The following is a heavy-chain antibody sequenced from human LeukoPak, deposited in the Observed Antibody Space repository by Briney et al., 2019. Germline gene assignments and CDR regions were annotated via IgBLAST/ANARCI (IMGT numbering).Heavy chain of an antibody. V-gene: IGHV4-59*05. Sequence: SETLSLTCTVSGGSISSYYWSWIRQPPGKGLEWIGSIYYSGSTYYNPSLKSRVTISVDTSKNQFSLKLSSVTAADTAVYYCARRSGYCFDYWGQGTLVTVSS. CDR2: IYYSGST. D-gene: IGHD3-3*01. CDR3: ARRSGYCFDY. CDR1: GGSISSYY. J-gene: IGHJ4*02.